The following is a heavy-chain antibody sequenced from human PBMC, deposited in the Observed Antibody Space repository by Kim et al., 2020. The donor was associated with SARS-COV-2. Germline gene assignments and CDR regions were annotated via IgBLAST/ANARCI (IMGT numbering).Heavy chain of an antibody. CDR3: ARRAYSSGWWYFDF. V-gene: IGHV3-74*01. Sequence: YADSVKGRFTIARDNAKNALYLQMNSLRVEDTAVYYCARRAYSSGWWYFDFWGQGTLVTVSS. D-gene: IGHD6-19*01. J-gene: IGHJ4*02.